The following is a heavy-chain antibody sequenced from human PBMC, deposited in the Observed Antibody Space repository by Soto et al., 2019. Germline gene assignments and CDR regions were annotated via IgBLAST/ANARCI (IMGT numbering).Heavy chain of an antibody. Sequence: SGPTLVNPTQTLTLTCTFSGFSLSTSGMCVSWIRQPPGKALEWLARIDWDDDKYYSTSLKTMLTISKDTSKNQVVLTMTNMDPVDTAMYYCARTVQWPVNFDYWGQGTLVTVSS. CDR3: ARTVQWPVNFDY. D-gene: IGHD2-8*01. J-gene: IGHJ4*02. CDR2: IDWDDDK. V-gene: IGHV2-70*11. CDR1: GFSLSTSGMC.